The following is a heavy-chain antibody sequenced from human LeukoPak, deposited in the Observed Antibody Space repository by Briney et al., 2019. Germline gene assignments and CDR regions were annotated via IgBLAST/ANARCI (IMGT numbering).Heavy chain of an antibody. D-gene: IGHD3-3*01. Sequence: ASVKVSCKASGYTLTSYGISWVRQAPGQGLEWMGWISAYNGNTNYAQKLQGRVTMTTDTSTSTAYMELRSLRSDDTAVYHCARDQYTVWSGSGFDAFDIWGQGTMVTVSS. CDR1: GYTLTSYG. V-gene: IGHV1-18*01. CDR3: ARDQYTVWSGSGFDAFDI. J-gene: IGHJ3*02. CDR2: ISAYNGNT.